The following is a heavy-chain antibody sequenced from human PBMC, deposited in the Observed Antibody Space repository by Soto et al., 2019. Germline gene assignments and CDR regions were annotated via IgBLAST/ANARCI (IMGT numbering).Heavy chain of an antibody. CDR2: ISYDGSNK. CDR1: GFTFSSYA. V-gene: IGHV3-30-3*01. J-gene: IGHJ6*02. CDR3: ARDSSEYYDFWSGYSIKGMDV. D-gene: IGHD3-3*01. Sequence: PWGSLRLSCAASGFTFSSYAMHWVRQAPGKGLEWVAVISYDGSNKYYADSVKGRFTISRDNSKNTLYLQMNSLRAEDTAVYYCARDSSEYYDFWSGYSIKGMDVWGQGTTVTVSS.